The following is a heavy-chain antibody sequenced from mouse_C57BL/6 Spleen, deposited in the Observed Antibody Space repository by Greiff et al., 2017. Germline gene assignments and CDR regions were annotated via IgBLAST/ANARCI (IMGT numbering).Heavy chain of an antibody. D-gene: IGHD1-1*01. Sequence: VQLVESGPELVKPGASVKISCKASGYAFSSSWMNWVKQRPGKGLEWIGRLYPGDGDTNYNGKFKGKATLTADKSSSTAYMQLSSLTSEDSAVYFGARSPITTVVATNRRGFDYWGQGTTLTVSS. CDR3: ARSPITTVVATNRRGFDY. CDR2: LYPGDGDT. CDR1: GYAFSSSW. V-gene: IGHV1-82*01. J-gene: IGHJ2*01.